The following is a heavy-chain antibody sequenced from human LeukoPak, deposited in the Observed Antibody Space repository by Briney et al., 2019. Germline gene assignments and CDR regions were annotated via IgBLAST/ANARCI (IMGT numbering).Heavy chain of an antibody. Sequence: GGSLRLSCAASGFTLSSYWMHWVRQAPGKGLVWVSSISGGGETTYYADSAKGRFTISRDNSQNTLYLQMNSLRAEDTAVYYCARDYADYVGYFFFDYWGQGTLVTVSS. V-gene: IGHV3-23*01. CDR3: ARDYADYVGYFFFDY. J-gene: IGHJ4*02. CDR2: ISGGGETT. D-gene: IGHD4-17*01. CDR1: GFTLSSYW.